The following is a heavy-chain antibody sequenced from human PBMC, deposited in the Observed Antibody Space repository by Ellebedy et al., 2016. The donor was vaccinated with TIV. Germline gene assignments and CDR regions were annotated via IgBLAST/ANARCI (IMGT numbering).Heavy chain of an antibody. CDR3: ARDRSYSPTY. D-gene: IGHD1-26*01. CDR2: ISYDGNNK. V-gene: IGHV3-30*04. Sequence: GGSLRLSXAASGFTFSNYAMNWVRQTPGKGLEWVAFISYDGNNKYYADSVKGRFTLSRDNSKNTLFLEMSSLRNEDTAVYYCARDRSYSPTYWGQGTLVTVSS. J-gene: IGHJ4*02. CDR1: GFTFSNYA.